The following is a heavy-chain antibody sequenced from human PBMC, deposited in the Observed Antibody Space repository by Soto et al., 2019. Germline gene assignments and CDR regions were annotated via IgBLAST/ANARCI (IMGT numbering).Heavy chain of an antibody. CDR1: GGTSSSYA. Sequence: QVQLVQSGDEVKKPGSSMKVSCKASGGTSSSYAINWVRQTPGPGLGLEWMGGIIPLFEAKSYAQKFKGRVTISADKSTSTACMELSSLRSEDTAVYYCAGGRPYYNGDSMYYFDYWGQETLVTVSS. V-gene: IGHV1-69*13. D-gene: IGHD4-17*01. J-gene: IGHJ4*02. CDR3: AGGRPYYNGDSMYYFDY. CDR2: IIPLFEAK.